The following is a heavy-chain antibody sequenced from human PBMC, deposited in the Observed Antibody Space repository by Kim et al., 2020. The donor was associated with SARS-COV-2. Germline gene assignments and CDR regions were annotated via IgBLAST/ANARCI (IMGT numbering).Heavy chain of an antibody. CDR2: AK. CDR3: ARDGDYFKNDY. D-gene: IGHD4-17*01. Sequence: AKDYMDSAKGRFTISRDNAKNSLFLQMNSLRAEDTAVYYCARDGDYFKNDYWGQGTLVSVSS. V-gene: IGHV3-7*03. J-gene: IGHJ4*02.